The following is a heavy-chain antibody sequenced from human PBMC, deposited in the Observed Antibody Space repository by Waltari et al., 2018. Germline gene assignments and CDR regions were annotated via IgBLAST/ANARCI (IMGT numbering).Heavy chain of an antibody. V-gene: IGHV5-51*01. Sequence: EVQLVQSGAEVTKPGESLKISCKGSGYSFTTNWTGWVRQMPGKGLEWMGIIYPGDSDTRYSPSFQGQVTISVDKSISTAYLQWSGLKASDTAMYFCARKTGMVGGFFDYWGQGTLVSVSS. CDR2: IYPGDSDT. D-gene: IGHD1-26*01. J-gene: IGHJ4*02. CDR3: ARKTGMVGGFFDY. CDR1: GYSFTTNW.